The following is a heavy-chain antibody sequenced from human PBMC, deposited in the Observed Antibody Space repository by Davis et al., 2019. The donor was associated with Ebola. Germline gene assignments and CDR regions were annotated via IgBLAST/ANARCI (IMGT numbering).Heavy chain of an antibody. J-gene: IGHJ5*01. Sequence: GESLKISCAASGFTFTNYAMNWVRQAPGKGLEWVSSVSVRGDTTYYADSAKGRFTISRDNSDNTLYLHMNNLKVDDTAVYYWARSPTLTGRGRLDSWGQGVLVAVSS. D-gene: IGHD1-14*01. CDR2: VSVRGDTT. CDR3: ARSPTLTGRGRLDS. CDR1: GFTFTNYA. V-gene: IGHV3-23*01.